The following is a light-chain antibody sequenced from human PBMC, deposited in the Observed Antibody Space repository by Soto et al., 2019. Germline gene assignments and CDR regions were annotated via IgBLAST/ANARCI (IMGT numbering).Light chain of an antibody. CDR1: QSVSSSY. Sequence: EIVLTQSPGTLSLSPGERATLSCRASQSVSSSYLAWYQQKPGQAPRLLIYGASNRATGIPDRFSGNGSGTDFTLTISRLEPEDFAVYYCQQYGSSLWTFGQGTKVEIK. V-gene: IGKV3-20*01. J-gene: IGKJ1*01. CDR3: QQYGSSLWT. CDR2: GAS.